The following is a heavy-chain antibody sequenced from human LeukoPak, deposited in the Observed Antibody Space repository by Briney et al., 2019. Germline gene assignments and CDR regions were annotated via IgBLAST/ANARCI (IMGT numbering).Heavy chain of an antibody. D-gene: IGHD4-17*01. CDR2: INHSGST. Sequence: SETLSLTCAVYGGSFSGYYWSWIRQPPGKGLEWIGEINHSGSTNYNPSLKSRVTISVDTSKNQFSLQLNSVTPEDTAVYYCARDSLKTVTTEYLPAGTAFYYYGMDVWGQGTTVTVSS. CDR1: GGSFSGYY. CDR3: ARDSLKTVTTEYLPAGTAFYYYGMDV. J-gene: IGHJ6*02. V-gene: IGHV4-34*01.